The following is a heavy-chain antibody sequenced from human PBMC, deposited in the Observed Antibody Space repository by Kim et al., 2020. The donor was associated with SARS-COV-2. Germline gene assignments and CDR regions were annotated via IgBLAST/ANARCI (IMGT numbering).Heavy chain of an antibody. J-gene: IGHJ4*02. V-gene: IGHV4-39*07. D-gene: IGHD3-9*01. CDR3: ASRDILTGYYGY. Sequence: SETLSLTCTVSGGSISSSSYYWGWIRQPPGKGLEWIGSIYYSGSTYYNPSLKSRVTISVDTSKNQFSLKLSSVTAADTAVYYCASRDILTGYYGYWGQGTLVTVYS. CDR1: GGSISSSSYY. CDR2: IYYSGST.